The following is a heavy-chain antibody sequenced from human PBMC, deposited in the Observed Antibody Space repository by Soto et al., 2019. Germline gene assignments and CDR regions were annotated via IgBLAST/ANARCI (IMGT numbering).Heavy chain of an antibody. CDR3: SCTYYQREAVNYFDI. D-gene: IGHD3-10*01. Sequence: QVQLVQSGAEVTKPGSSVTVSCTASGGTFSRYGFTWVRQAPGQGFQWMGGNITIFATTHYEQNFQGRLSITADESTSTVDVELSSLRSASTDTYFCSCTYYQREAVNYFDIWGHGTLVTVSS. CDR1: GGTFSRYG. V-gene: IGHV1-69*01. J-gene: IGHJ4*01. CDR2: NITIFATT.